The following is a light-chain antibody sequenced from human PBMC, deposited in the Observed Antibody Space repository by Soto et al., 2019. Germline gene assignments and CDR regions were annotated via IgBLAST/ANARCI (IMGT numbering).Light chain of an antibody. Sequence: QSALTQPPSASGSPGQSVTISCTGTSSDVGGYNYVSWYQQHPGKAPKLMIYEVSKRPSGVPDRFSGSKSGNTASLTVSGLRAEDEADYYCSSYAGSNNRYVFGTGTKVTVL. CDR3: SSYAGSNNRYV. J-gene: IGLJ1*01. V-gene: IGLV2-8*01. CDR1: SSDVGGYNY. CDR2: EVS.